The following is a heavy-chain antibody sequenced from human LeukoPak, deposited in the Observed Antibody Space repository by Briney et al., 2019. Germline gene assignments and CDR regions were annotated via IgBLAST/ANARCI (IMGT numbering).Heavy chain of an antibody. J-gene: IGHJ4*02. D-gene: IGHD3-22*01. V-gene: IGHV3-48*02. CDR2: ISSGSSTI. CDR1: GLIFSDYN. CDR3: AREPPGNYDSSGHYYAYFDC. Sequence: GGSLNLSCEGPGLIFSDYNMNWVRQAPGKGLEWVSCISSGSSTIYYADSVKGRFTISRDNAKNSLYLQMNSLTDEDTAVYYCAREPPGNYDSSGHYYAYFDCWGQGTLVTVSS.